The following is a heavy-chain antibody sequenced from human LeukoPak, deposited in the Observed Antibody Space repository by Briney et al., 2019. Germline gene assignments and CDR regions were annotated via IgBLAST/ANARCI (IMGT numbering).Heavy chain of an antibody. CDR2: IYYSGCT. Sequence: SETLSLTCTVSGGSISSYYWSWIRPPPGKGLEWIGYIYYSGCTNYNPSLKSRVTISVDTSKNQFSLKLSSVTAADTAVYYCAKHAGAERFLGWLCDDAFDIWGQGTMVTVSS. CDR1: GGSISSYY. J-gene: IGHJ3*02. D-gene: IGHD3-3*01. V-gene: IGHV4-59*08. CDR3: AKHAGAERFLGWLCDDAFDI.